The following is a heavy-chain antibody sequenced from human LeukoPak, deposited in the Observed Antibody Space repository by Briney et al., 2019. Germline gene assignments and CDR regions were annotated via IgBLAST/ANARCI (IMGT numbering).Heavy chain of an antibody. CDR2: ISGSGRST. CDR1: GFTFSSYA. D-gene: IGHD3-22*01. Sequence: GGSLRLSCAASGFTFSSYAMSWVRQAPGKGLEWVSAISGSGRSTYYADSAKGRFTISRDNAKNSLYLQMNSLRAEDTAVYYCARGGPYYDSSGYYIPQGKFDYWGQEPWSPSPQ. CDR3: ARGGPYYDSSGYYIPQGKFDY. V-gene: IGHV3-23*01. J-gene: IGHJ4*01.